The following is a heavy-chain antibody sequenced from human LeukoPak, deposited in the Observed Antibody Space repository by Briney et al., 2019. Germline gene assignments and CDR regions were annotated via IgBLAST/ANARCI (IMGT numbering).Heavy chain of an antibody. V-gene: IGHV3-21*01. D-gene: IGHD3-10*02. CDR1: GFTFSSYG. Sequence: GGSLRLSCAASGFTFSSYGMNWVRQAPGKGLEWVSASSSSDDGKWYAESVRGRFTISRDNAKNSLYLRMNSLRAEDTAVYYCAELGITMIGGVWGKGTTVTISS. J-gene: IGHJ6*04. CDR2: SSSSDDGK. CDR3: AELGITMIGGV.